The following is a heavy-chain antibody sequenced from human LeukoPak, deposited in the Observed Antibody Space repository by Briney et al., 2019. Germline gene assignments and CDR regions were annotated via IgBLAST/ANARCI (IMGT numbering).Heavy chain of an antibody. CDR2: LSSSGGNT. D-gene: IGHD1-26*01. CDR1: GFTFSSFA. CDR3: AKESYSWGHYFDY. J-gene: IGHJ4*02. Sequence: GGSLRLSCAASGFTFSSFAMSWVRQAPGKGLECVSSLSSSGGNTYYADSVKGRFTISRDNSKNTLYLQMNSLRAEDTAVYYCAKESYSWGHYFDYWGQGALVTVSS. V-gene: IGHV3-23*01.